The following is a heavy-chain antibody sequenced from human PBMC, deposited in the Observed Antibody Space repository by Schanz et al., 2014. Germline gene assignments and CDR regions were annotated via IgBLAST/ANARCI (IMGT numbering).Heavy chain of an antibody. Sequence: VQLVDSGGGLVKPGGSLRLSCTASGFTFSTHAMHWVRQAPGKGLEWISYITYNGGTIYYADSVKGRFTISRDNAKRSLFLQMNSLRVEDTAVYYCAKGRFGELSAFDIWGQGTMVTVSS. J-gene: IGHJ3*02. D-gene: IGHD3-10*01. CDR2: ITYNGGTI. CDR1: GFTFSTHA. CDR3: AKGRFGELSAFDI. V-gene: IGHV3-48*03.